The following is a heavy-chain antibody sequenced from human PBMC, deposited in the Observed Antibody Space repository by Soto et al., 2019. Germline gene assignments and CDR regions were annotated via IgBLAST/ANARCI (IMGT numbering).Heavy chain of an antibody. CDR3: AGVACRRNSCDKRGRLDR. J-gene: IGHJ5*02. V-gene: IGHV3-23*01. D-gene: IGHD2-2*01. CDR2: ISGSGGST. Sequence: GVSLILSCAASGFTFSSYAMSWVRQAPGKGLEWVSAISGSGGSTYYADSVKGRFTISRDNSKNTLYLQMNSLRAEDTAVYYCAGVACRRNSCDKRGRLDRSGQGTCVTVSS. CDR1: GFTFSSYA.